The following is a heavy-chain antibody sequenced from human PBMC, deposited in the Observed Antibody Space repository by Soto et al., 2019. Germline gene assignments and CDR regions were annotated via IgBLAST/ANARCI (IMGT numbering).Heavy chain of an antibody. D-gene: IGHD5-12*01. CDR2: INPSGGST. CDR1: GYTFTSYY. Sequence: QVQLVQSGAEVKKPGASVKVSCKASGYTFTSYYMHWVRQAPGQGLEWMGIINPSGGSTSYAQKFQGRVTMTRDTSTSTVYMELSSLRSEDTAVYYCATTRVATPLGAGGDYWGQGTLVTVSS. J-gene: IGHJ4*02. CDR3: ATTRVATPLGAGGDY. V-gene: IGHV1-46*03.